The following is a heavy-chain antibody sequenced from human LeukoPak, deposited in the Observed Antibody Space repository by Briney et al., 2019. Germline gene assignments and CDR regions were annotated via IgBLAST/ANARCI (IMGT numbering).Heavy chain of an antibody. CDR3: ARDEYSYGLNWFDP. CDR1: GGSISSGDYY. V-gene: IGHV4-30-4*08. D-gene: IGHD5-18*01. J-gene: IGHJ5*02. Sequence: SETLSLTCTVSGGSISSGDYYWSWIRQPPGKGLEWIGYIYYSGSTYYNPSLKSRVTISVDTSKNQFSLKLSSVTAADTAVYHCARDEYSYGLNWFDPWGQGTLVTVSS. CDR2: IYYSGST.